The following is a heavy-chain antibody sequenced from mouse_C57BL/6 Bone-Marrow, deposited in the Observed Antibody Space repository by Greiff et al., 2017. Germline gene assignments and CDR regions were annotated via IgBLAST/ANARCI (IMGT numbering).Heavy chain of an antibody. CDR1: GYAFSSSW. Sequence: QVQLKQSGPELVKPGASVKISCKASGYAFSSSWMNWVKQRPGKGLEWIGRIYPGDGDTNYNGKFKGKATLTADKSSSTAYMQLSSLTSEDSAVYFCARGYYGRFAYWGQGTLVTVSA. V-gene: IGHV1-82*01. CDR2: IYPGDGDT. J-gene: IGHJ3*01. D-gene: IGHD1-1*01. CDR3: ARGYYGRFAY.